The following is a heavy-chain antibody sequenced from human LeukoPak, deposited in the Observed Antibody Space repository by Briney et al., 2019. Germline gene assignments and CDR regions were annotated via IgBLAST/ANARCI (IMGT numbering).Heavy chain of an antibody. CDR3: ARWNYNSLTGYYIDY. CDR2: IQPDGTAK. D-gene: IGHD3-9*01. J-gene: IGHJ4*02. Sequence: PGGSLRLSCAASGFTFGSHWMTWVRRAPGKGLEWVANIQPDGTAKEYVGSVKGRFSIPRDNAENSLYLQMNSLRAEDTAVYYCARWNYNSLTGYYIDYWGQGTLVAVSS. V-gene: IGHV3-7*01. CDR1: GFTFGSHW.